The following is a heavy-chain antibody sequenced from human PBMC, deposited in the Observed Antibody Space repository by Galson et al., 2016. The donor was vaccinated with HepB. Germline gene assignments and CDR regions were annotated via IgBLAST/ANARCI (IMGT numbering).Heavy chain of an antibody. CDR3: ARDCSSATCWPWGYNYFDA. D-gene: IGHD2-2*01. CDR2: IIPSFGTA. Sequence: SVKVSCKASGGALRNHAIDWVRQAPGQGLEWMGGIIPSFGTANYAQKFQGRLTITADKSTSTAYMDLSSLRSEDTAVYYCARDCSSATCWPWGYNYFDAWGQGTPVTVSS. J-gene: IGHJ5*02. V-gene: IGHV1-69*06. CDR1: GGALRNHA.